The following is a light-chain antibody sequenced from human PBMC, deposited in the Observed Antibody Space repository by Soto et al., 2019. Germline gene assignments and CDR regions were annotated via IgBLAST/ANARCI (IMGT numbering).Light chain of an antibody. CDR3: QKYNSAPST. CDR2: AAS. V-gene: IGKV1-27*01. CDR1: QGISNY. J-gene: IGKJ4*01. Sequence: DIQMTQSPSSLSASAGDRVTITCRASQGISNYLAWYQQKPGKVPKLLIYAASTLQSGVPSRFRGTESRTEFPPNISSLQPEDVATYYCQKYNSAPSTFGGGTKVDIK.